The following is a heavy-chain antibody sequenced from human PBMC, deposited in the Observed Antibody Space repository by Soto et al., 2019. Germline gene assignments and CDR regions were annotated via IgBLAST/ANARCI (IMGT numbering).Heavy chain of an antibody. CDR1: GYTFTSYG. J-gene: IGHJ4*02. D-gene: IGHD2-15*01. V-gene: IGHV1-18*01. Sequence: QVPLVQSGAEVKKPGASVKVSCKASGYTFTSYGISWVRQAPGQGLEWMGWISAYNGNTNYAQKLQGRVTMTTDTSTSTAYMELRSLRSDDTAVYYCARDQGYCSGGSCYSSGFDYWGQGTLVTVSS. CDR2: ISAYNGNT. CDR3: ARDQGYCSGGSCYSSGFDY.